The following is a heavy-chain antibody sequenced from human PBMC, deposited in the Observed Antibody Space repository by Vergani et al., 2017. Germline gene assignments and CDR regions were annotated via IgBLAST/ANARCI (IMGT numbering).Heavy chain of an antibody. CDR3: ARSTDYPDDYVSSDYFRRTLDD. D-gene: IGHD4/OR15-4a*01. CDR2: MNPNSGTT. Sequence: QVQLVQSGAEVKKPGASVKVSCRASGYSFSSYDISWVRQATGQGLEWMGWMNPNSGTTGYAQKFQGRVTMNRNTSINTAYMELSRLSFEDAAVYYCARSTDYPDDYVSSDYFRRTLDDWGKGTTVTVS. CDR1: GYSFSSYD. J-gene: IGHJ6*03. V-gene: IGHV1-8*01.